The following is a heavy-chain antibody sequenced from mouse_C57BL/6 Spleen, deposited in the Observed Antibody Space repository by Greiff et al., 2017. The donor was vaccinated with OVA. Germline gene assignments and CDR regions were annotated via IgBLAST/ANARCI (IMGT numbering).Heavy chain of an antibody. CDR2: INPSSGYT. CDR3: AREPSRYFDV. Sequence: VQLVESGAELARPGASVKMSCKASGYTFTSYTMHWVKQRPGQGLEWIGYINPSSGYTKYNQKFKDKATLTADKSSSTAYMQLSSLTSEDSAVYYCAREPSRYFDVWGTGTTVTVSS. J-gene: IGHJ1*03. V-gene: IGHV1-4*01. CDR1: GYTFTSYT. D-gene: IGHD6-1*01.